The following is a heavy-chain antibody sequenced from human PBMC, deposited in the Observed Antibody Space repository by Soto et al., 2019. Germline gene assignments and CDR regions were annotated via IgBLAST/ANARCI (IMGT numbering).Heavy chain of an antibody. D-gene: IGHD2-2*01. Sequence: GGSLRLSCAASGFTFSTYGMHLVRQAPGKGLEWVAVIYSDGSHQYYADSVKGRVTISRDDSKNTLYLQMNSLSAEDTAVYYCARHRGAVPAATLDYWGPGTLVTVS. CDR3: ARHRGAVPAATLDY. CDR1: GFTFSTYG. CDR2: IYSDGSHQ. J-gene: IGHJ4*02. V-gene: IGHV3-33*01.